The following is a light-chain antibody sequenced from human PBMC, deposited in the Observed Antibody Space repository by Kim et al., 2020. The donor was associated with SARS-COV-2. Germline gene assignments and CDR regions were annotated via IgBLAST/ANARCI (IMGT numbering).Light chain of an antibody. V-gene: IGLV3-1*01. CDR2: QDT. Sequence: SYELTQPPSVSVSPGQTANITCSGDKLGDKYACWYQQKPGQSPVLVLYQDTKRPSGIPERFSGSNSGNTATLTISGTQAMDEADYYSQTWDRSTAVFGGG. CDR1: KLGDKY. J-gene: IGLJ2*01. CDR3: QTWDRSTAV.